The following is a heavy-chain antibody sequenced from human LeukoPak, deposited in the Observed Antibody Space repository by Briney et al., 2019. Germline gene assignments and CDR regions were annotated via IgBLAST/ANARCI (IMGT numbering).Heavy chain of an antibody. CDR1: GYTFTGHY. CDR2: INPNSGGA. D-gene: IGHD3-10*01. CDR3: ARYALYASGGAGGFDI. Sequence: ASVKVSCKASGYTFTGHYMHWVRQAPGQGPEWMGCINPNSGGASFAPKFQGRVTMTRDTSMSTAYMELGRLRSDDTAVYHCARYALYASGGAGGFDIWGQGTMVTVSS. J-gene: IGHJ3*02. V-gene: IGHV1-2*02.